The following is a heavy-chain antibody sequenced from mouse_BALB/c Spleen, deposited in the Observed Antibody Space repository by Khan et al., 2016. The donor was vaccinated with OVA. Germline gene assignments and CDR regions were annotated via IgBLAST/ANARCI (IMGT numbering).Heavy chain of an antibody. CDR2: IWRGGSK. D-gene: IGHD2-4*01. CDR1: GFSLTNYG. CDR3: GRNYDYDEVLAY. V-gene: IGHV2-2*02. Sequence: QVQLKESGPGLVQPSQSLSITCTVSGFSLTNYGVHWVRQSPGKGLEWLGLIWRGGSKDYNAAFISRLSISKDNSKCQVFFKMISIQANDTAIYYCGRNYDYDEVLAYWGQGTLVTVSA. J-gene: IGHJ3*01.